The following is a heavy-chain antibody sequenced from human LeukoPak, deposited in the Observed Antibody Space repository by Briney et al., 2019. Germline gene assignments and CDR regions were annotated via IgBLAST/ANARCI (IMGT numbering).Heavy chain of an antibody. CDR1: GFPFVTYT. D-gene: IGHD2-2*01. CDR3: ARHFCSSTSCSN. V-gene: IGHV3-48*01. CDR2: ISSSSSPI. J-gene: IGHJ4*02. Sequence: GGPLSPPFEPFGFPFVTYTMNWFRRAPGRGLGGVSYISSSSSPIYYADSVKGRFTISRDNAKNSLYLQMNSLRTEDTAVYYCARHFCSSTSCSNWGQGTLVTVSS.